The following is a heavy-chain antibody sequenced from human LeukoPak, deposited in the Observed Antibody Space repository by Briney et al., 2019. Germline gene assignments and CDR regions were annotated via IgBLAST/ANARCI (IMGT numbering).Heavy chain of an antibody. J-gene: IGHJ3*02. V-gene: IGHV4-39*01. CDR3: ARQMYTRNDYAFDI. D-gene: IGHD1-1*01. CDR2: IYYSRST. CDR1: GCTISSNSFY. Sequence: SETLSLTCTVSGCTISSNSFYWVWLPPPPGKELEGIRSIYYSRSTYDNPSRKGRVTISVDTSKNRFSLKLSSVTATDTAVYYCARQMYTRNDYAFDIWGQGTMVTVSS.